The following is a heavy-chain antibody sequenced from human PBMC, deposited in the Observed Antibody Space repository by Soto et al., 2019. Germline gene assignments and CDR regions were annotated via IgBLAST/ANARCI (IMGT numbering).Heavy chain of an antibody. Sequence: ASVKVSCKASGYTFTGYYMHWVRQAPVQGLEWMGWINPNSGGTNYAQKFQGRVTMTRDTSISTAYMELSRLRSDDTAVYYCARGYYDFWSGYRHFDYWGQGTLVTVSS. J-gene: IGHJ4*02. CDR2: INPNSGGT. D-gene: IGHD3-3*01. V-gene: IGHV1-2*02. CDR3: ARGYYDFWSGYRHFDY. CDR1: GYTFTGYY.